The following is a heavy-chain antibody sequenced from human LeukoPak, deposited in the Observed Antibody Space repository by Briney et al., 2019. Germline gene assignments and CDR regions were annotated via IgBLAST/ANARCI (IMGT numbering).Heavy chain of an antibody. CDR2: IYTSGST. J-gene: IGHJ3*02. D-gene: IGHD3-22*01. CDR1: GGSISSGSYY. Sequence: SETLSLTCTVSGGSISSGSYYWSWIRQPAGKGLEWIGRIYTSGSTNYNPSLKSRVTISVDTSKNQFSLKLSSVTAADTAVYYCARKGGYYDSSGYYYDYDAFDIWGQGTMATVSS. CDR3: ARKGGYYDSSGYYYDYDAFDI. V-gene: IGHV4-61*02.